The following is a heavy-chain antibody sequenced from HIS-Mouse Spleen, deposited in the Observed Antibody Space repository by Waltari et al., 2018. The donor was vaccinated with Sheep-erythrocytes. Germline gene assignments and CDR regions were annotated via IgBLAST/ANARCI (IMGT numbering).Heavy chain of an antibody. V-gene: IGHV1-2*02. J-gene: IGHJ3*02. CDR3: ARGYYDFWSGSALGAFDI. CDR2: INPNSGGT. CDR1: GYTFTVYY. Sequence: QVQLVQSGAEVKKPGASVKVSCKASGYTFTVYYMTWVRQVPGQGLEWMGWINPNSGGTNYAQKFQGRVTMTRDTSISTAYMELSRLRSDDTAVYYCARGYYDFWSGSALGAFDIWGQGTMVTVSS. D-gene: IGHD3-3*01.